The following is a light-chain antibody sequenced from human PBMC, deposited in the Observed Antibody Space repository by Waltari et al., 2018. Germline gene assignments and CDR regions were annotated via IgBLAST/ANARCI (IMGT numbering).Light chain of an antibody. J-gene: IGKJ4*01. V-gene: IGKV1-5*03. CDR1: QSVSSS. Sequence: DIQMTQSPSTLSPSIRGKVPSTCRASQSVSSSLAWYPQKTGKAPTLLISKASTLESGVPARFSGSGSGTEFTLTISSLQPDDFAAYYCQQCTSFSLTFGGGTPLEIK. CDR2: KAS. CDR3: QQCTSFSLT.